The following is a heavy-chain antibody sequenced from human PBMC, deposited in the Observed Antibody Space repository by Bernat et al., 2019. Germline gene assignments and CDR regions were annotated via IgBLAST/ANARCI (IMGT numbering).Heavy chain of an antibody. D-gene: IGHD3-10*01. CDR2: ISATSDTT. V-gene: IGHV3-23*01. Sequence: EVQLLESGGGLVQPGGSLRLSCAASGFAFSTYAMNWVRQAPGKGLEWVSSISATSDTTHYAASVKGRFVISRDNSRNTLSLQMDSLRAEDTAIYYCARDPRLGSEIDFWGPGTLVTVSS. J-gene: IGHJ4*02. CDR3: ARDPRLGSEIDF. CDR1: GFAFSTYA.